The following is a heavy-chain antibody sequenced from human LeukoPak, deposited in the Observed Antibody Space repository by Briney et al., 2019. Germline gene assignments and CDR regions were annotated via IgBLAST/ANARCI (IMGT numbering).Heavy chain of an antibody. J-gene: IGHJ4*02. V-gene: IGHV4-39*01. CDR2: IYYSGST. CDR3: ASRYDFWSGYYPFDY. D-gene: IGHD3-3*01. CDR1: GCSISSSSYY. Sequence: PSETLSLTCTVSGCSISSSSYYWGWLRQPPGPGLEWVGSIYYSGSTYYNPSLKSRVTISVATSKNQFSLKLSSVTAADTAVYYCASRYDFWSGYYPFDYWGQGTLVTVSS.